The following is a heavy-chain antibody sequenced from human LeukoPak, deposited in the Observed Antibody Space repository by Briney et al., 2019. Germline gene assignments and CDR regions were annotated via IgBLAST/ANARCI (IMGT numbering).Heavy chain of an antibody. CDR3: VRQKAVSADFEY. Sequence: PSETLSLTCTVSGGSISYYFWSWFRQSPGKGLEWIGNVHYSGTNTYNPSLESRLSMSVDTSKNQFSLTLNSATAADTAVYYCVRQKAVSADFEYSGQGALVTVAS. V-gene: IGHV4-59*08. CDR1: GGSISYYF. J-gene: IGHJ4*01. D-gene: IGHD1-26*01. CDR2: VHYSGTN.